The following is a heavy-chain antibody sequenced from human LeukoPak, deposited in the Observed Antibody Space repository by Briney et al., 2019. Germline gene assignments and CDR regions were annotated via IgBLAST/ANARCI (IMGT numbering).Heavy chain of an antibody. D-gene: IGHD4-11*01. CDR2: ISGGGTTI. CDR3: ATETENSNYDAFDI. V-gene: IGHV3-48*03. J-gene: IGHJ3*02. CDR1: GFTFSSYE. Sequence: GGSLRLSCAASGFTFSSYEMNWVRQAPGQGLEWVSYISGGGTTIYYADSVKGRFNISRDSARNSLYLHMNSLRAEDTAVYYCATETENSNYDAFDIWGQGTMVTVSS.